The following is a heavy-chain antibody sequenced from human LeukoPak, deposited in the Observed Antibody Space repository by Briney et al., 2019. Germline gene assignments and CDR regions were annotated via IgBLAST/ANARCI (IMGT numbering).Heavy chain of an antibody. Sequence: GGPLRLSCAASGFTFSSYAMSWVRQAPGKGLEWVSAISGSGGSTYYADSVKGRFTISRDNSKNTLYLQMNSLRAEDTAVYYCARDGIVGARTTDYWGQGTLVTVSS. CDR3: ARDGIVGARTTDY. J-gene: IGHJ4*02. D-gene: IGHD1-26*01. V-gene: IGHV3-23*01. CDR2: ISGSGGST. CDR1: GFTFSSYA.